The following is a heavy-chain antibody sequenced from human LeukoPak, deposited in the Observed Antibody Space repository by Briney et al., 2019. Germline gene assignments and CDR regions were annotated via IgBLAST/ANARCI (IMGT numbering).Heavy chain of an antibody. CDR2: INHSGYT. Sequence: PSETLSLTCAVSGVSFDDYYWSWVRQIPGKGLEWIGEINHSGYTNDSPSLKSRVTLSIDTSRKQFSLNLRSVTAADTAVYYCARLVVVPAGSWFDPWGQGTLVTVSS. J-gene: IGHJ5*02. V-gene: IGHV4-34*01. D-gene: IGHD3-22*01. CDR1: GVSFDDYY. CDR3: ARLVVVPAGSWFDP.